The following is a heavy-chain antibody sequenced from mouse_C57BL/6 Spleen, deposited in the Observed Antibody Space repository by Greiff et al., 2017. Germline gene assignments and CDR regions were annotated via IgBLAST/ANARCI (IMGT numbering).Heavy chain of an antibody. Sequence: EVQLQESGPGLVKPSQSLSLTCSVTGYSITSGYYWNWIRQFPGNKLEWMGYISYDGSNNYNPSLKNRISITRDTSKNQFFLKLNSVTTEDTATXYCARGGTVRNFDYWGQGTTLTVSS. D-gene: IGHD1-1*01. V-gene: IGHV3-6*01. J-gene: IGHJ2*01. CDR3: ARGGTVRNFDY. CDR1: GYSITSGYY. CDR2: ISYDGSN.